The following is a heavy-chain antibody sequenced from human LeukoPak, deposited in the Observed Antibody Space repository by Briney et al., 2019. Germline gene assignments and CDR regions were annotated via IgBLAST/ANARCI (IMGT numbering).Heavy chain of an antibody. CDR2: INHSGST. D-gene: IGHD2-15*01. Sequence: SETLSLTCAVYGGSFSGYYWSWIRQPPGKGLEWIGEINHSGSTNYNPSLKSRVTISVDTSKNQFSLKLNSVTAADTAVYYCARALGYCSGGSCYGRPWFDPWGQGTLVTVSS. CDR1: GGSFSGYY. CDR3: ARALGYCSGGSCYGRPWFDP. V-gene: IGHV4-34*01. J-gene: IGHJ5*02.